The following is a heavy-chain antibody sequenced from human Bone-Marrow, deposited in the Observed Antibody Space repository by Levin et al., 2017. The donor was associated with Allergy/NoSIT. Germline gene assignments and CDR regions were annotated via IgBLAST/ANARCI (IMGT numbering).Heavy chain of an antibody. V-gene: IGHV3-23*01. Sequence: HAGGSLRLSCLASGFTFSTYAMSWVRQAPGKGLEWVSAISDSGGSTYYADSVKGRFTISRDNSKNTVYLQMSSLRADDTAVYYCAKENLATGFEDYWGQGTLVTVSS. CDR1: GFTFSTYA. J-gene: IGHJ4*02. D-gene: IGHD3-9*01. CDR3: AKENLATGFEDY. CDR2: ISDSGGST.